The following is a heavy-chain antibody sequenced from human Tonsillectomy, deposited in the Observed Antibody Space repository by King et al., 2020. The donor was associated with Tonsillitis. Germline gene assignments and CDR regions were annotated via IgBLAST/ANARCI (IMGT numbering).Heavy chain of an antibody. J-gene: IGHJ5*02. CDR2: IYWNDDE. D-gene: IGHD3-9*01. Sequence: TLKESGPTLLKTTQTLTLTCTFSGFSLNTGGVSVGWIRQPPGKALEWLALIYWNDDERYSPSLKSRLTITKDTSKNQVVLTMTNVDPVDTATYYCAHRDILTGYYGSWGQGTLVIVSS. CDR1: GFSLNTGGVS. V-gene: IGHV2-5*01. CDR3: AHRDILTGYYGS.